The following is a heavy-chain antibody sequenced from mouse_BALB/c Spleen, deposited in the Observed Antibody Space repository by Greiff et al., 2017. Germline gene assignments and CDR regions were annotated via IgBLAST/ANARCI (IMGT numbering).Heavy chain of an antibody. J-gene: IGHJ2*01. CDR2: ISYSGST. CDR1: GYSITSDYA. V-gene: IGHV3-2*02. CDR3: ARRRRNYFDY. Sequence: EVQLVESGPGLVKPSQSLSLTCTVTGYSITSDYAWNWIRQFPGNKLEWMGYISYSGSTSYNPSLKSRISITRDTSKNQFFLQLNSVTTEDTATYYCARRRRNYFDYWGQGTTLTVSS.